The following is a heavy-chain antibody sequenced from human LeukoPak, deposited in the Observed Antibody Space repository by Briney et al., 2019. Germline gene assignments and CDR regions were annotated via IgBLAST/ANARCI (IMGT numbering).Heavy chain of an antibody. Sequence: GGSLRLSCAASGFTFSSYGMHWVRQAPGKGLEWVAVISYDGSNKYYADSVKGRFTTSRDNSKNTLYLQMNSLRAEDTAVYYCAKSPGGRHHNWGQGTLVTVSS. V-gene: IGHV3-30*18. D-gene: IGHD3-16*01. CDR2: ISYDGSNK. CDR3: AKSPGGRHHN. CDR1: GFTFSSYG. J-gene: IGHJ4*02.